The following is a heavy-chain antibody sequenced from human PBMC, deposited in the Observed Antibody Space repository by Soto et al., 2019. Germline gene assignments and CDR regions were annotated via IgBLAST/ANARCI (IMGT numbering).Heavy chain of an antibody. J-gene: IGHJ4*02. D-gene: IGHD2-15*01. CDR3: ARAAPRDGSGPRRYSVREY. CDR1: GGSFSRYY. V-gene: IGHV4-34*01. Sequence: SETLSLTCAVYGGSFSRYYWSWIRQPPGKGMEWIGEINHSGSTNYNPSLKSRVTISVDTSKNQFSLKLSSVTAADTAVYYCARAAPRDGSGPRRYSVREYWAQGTLVTVAS. CDR2: INHSGST.